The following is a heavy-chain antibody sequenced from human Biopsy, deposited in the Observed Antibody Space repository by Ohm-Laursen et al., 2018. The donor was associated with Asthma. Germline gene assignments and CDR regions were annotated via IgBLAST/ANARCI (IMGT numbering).Heavy chain of an antibody. V-gene: IGHV1-2*06. CDR2: INPNSGGT. CDR1: GYTFIGCP. J-gene: IGHJ5*02. CDR3: ARGQKSAGDRWFDP. Sequence: ASVKVSCKASGYTFIGCPIHGMRQAPGQGLEWMGRINPNSGGTNYAQKFQGRVTMTRDTSISTAYMEVSRLRSDDTAVYYCARGQKSAGDRWFDPWGQGTLVTVSS. D-gene: IGHD6-13*01.